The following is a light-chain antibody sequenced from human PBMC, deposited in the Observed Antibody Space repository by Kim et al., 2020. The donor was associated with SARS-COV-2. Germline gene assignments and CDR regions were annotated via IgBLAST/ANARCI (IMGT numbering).Light chain of an antibody. CDR2: DVR. CDR1: SSDIGHYDL. Sequence: QSLTISCAGTSSDIGHYDLVSWYQQHPGKAPKLMVYDVRTRPSGVSSRFSGSKSGNTASLTIFGLQTEDEATYYCSSYTSSNIPYVFGSGTKVTVL. CDR3: SSYTSSNIPYV. J-gene: IGLJ1*01. V-gene: IGLV2-14*03.